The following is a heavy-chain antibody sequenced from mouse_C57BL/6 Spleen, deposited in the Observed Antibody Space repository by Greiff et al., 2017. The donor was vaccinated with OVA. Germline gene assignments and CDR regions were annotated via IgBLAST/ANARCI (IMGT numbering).Heavy chain of an antibody. V-gene: IGHV5-4*03. Sequence: EVKLMESGGGLVKPGGSLKLSCAASGFTFSSYAMSWVRQTPEKRLEWVATISDGGSYTYYPDNVKGRFTISRDNAKNNLYLQMSHLKSEDTAMYYCARGRGYDYFDYWGQGTTLTVSS. J-gene: IGHJ2*01. CDR1: GFTFSSYA. CDR2: ISDGGSYT. D-gene: IGHD2-3*01. CDR3: ARGRGYDYFDY.